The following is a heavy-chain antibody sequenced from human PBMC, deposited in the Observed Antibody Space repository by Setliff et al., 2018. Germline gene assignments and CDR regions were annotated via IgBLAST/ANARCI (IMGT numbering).Heavy chain of an antibody. Sequence: GSLRLSCAASGFTFSTYAMSWVRQAPGKGLEWIAEINPSGTTNYIPSLKSRLTISVDTSKRQFSLKLISVTAADTAVYYCATPGRDDLDSPFEPFDIWGQGTMVTV. V-gene: IGHV4-34*08. D-gene: IGHD3-3*01. J-gene: IGHJ3*02. CDR1: GFTFSTYA. CDR3: ATPGRDDLDSPFEPFDI. CDR2: INPSGTT.